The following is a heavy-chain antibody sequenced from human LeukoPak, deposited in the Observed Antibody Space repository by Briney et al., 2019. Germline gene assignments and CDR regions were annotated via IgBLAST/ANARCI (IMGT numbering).Heavy chain of an antibody. CDR3: ARADRLHGGPYLIGP. D-gene: IGHD2-21*01. CDR2: INPNSGGT. V-gene: IGHV1-2*02. J-gene: IGHJ5*02. Sequence: ASVKVSCKTSGYSFTDYYMHWVRQAPGQGLEWMGWINPNSGGTSAAQKFQSRVTMTRDTSITTVYMEVSWLTSDDTAIYYCARADRLHGGPYLIGPWGQGTLATVSS. CDR1: GYSFTDYY.